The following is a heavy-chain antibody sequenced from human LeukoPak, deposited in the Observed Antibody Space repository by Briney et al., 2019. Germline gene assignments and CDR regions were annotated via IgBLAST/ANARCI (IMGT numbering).Heavy chain of an antibody. CDR3: VRDGSSWGNFDY. D-gene: IGHD7-27*01. Sequence: GGSLRLSCAVSGFTFSKAWMSWVRQTPMKGLEWVGRIKCKTDGGTTDDAAPVKGRFTISRDDSKNTLYLQMNSLKTEDTAVYYCVRDGSSWGNFDYWGQGTLVSVSS. CDR2: IKCKTDGGTT. J-gene: IGHJ4*02. V-gene: IGHV3-15*01. CDR1: GFTFSKAW.